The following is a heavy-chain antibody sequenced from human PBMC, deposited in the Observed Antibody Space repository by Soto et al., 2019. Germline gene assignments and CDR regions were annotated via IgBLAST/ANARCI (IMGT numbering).Heavy chain of an antibody. J-gene: IGHJ4*02. Sequence: PSETPSLTCTVTGDSITSGGYYWSWIRQHPGKGLEWLGYIYGSGGSGSTLYNPSLKSRITLSVDTSKTQFSLNLSSVTVADTAVYFFAIKQARYFSCIDYCGQGTLVTVSS. CDR1: GDSITSGGYY. D-gene: IGHD3-9*01. V-gene: IGHV4-31*03. CDR3: AIKQARYFSCIDY. CDR2: IYGSGGSGST.